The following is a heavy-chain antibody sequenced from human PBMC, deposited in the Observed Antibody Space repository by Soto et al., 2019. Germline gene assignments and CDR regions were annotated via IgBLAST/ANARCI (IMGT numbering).Heavy chain of an antibody. D-gene: IGHD3-3*01. Sequence: SETLSLTCAVSGGSISSGGYSWSWIRQPPGKGLEWIGYIYHSGSTYYNPSLKSRVTISVDRSENQFSLKLSSVTAADTAVYYCATSAVLRFLEWPEDYYYGMDVWGQGTTVTVS. V-gene: IGHV4-30-2*01. CDR2: IYHSGST. J-gene: IGHJ6*02. CDR3: ATSAVLRFLEWPEDYYYGMDV. CDR1: GGSISSGGYS.